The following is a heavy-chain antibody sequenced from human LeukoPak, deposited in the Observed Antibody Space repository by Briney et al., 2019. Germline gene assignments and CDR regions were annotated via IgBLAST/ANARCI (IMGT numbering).Heavy chain of an antibody. CDR3: ARAEGFLGIDY. V-gene: IGHV1-2*02. CDR1: GYTFTGYY. D-gene: IGHD1-14*01. Sequence: ASVKVSCKASGYTFTGYYMHWVRQAPGQGLEWMGWINPNSGGTNYARKFQGRVTMTRDTSISTAYMELSRLRSDDTAVYYCARAEGFLGIDYWGQGTLVTVSS. J-gene: IGHJ4*02. CDR2: INPNSGGT.